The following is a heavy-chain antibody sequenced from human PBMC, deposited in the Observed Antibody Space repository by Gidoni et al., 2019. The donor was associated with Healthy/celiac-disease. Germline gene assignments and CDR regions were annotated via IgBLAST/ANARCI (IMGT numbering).Heavy chain of an antibody. CDR2: IYPGDSDT. Sequence: EVQLVQSGAEVKKPGESLKISCKGSGYSFTSYWIGWVRQMPGKGLEWMGIIYPGDSDTRYSPSFQGQVTISADKSISTAYLQWSSLKASDTAMYYCASGTRRDWGSYYYYGMDVWGQGTTVTVSS. J-gene: IGHJ6*02. D-gene: IGHD7-27*01. CDR1: GYSFTSYW. V-gene: IGHV5-51*01. CDR3: ASGTRRDWGSYYYYGMDV.